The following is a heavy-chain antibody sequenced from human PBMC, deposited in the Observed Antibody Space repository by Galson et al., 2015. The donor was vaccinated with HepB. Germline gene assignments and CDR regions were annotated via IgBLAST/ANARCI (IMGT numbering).Heavy chain of an antibody. CDR3: ARVLRLYRIFGVVSRPIDY. D-gene: IGHD3-3*02. CDR1: GYTFTSYD. V-gene: IGHV1-8*01. J-gene: IGHJ4*02. CDR2: MNPNSGNT. Sequence: SVKVSCKASGYTFTSYDINWVRQATGQGLEWMGWMNPNSGNTGYAQKFQGRVTMTRNTSISTAYMELSSLRSEDTAVYYCARVLRLYRIFGVVSRPIDYWGQGTLVTVSS.